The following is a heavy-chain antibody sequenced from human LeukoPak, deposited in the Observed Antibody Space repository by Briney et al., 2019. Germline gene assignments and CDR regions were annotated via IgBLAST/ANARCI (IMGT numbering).Heavy chain of an antibody. CDR1: GGSISSYY. V-gene: IGHV4-59*01. Sequence: SETLSLTCTVSGGSISSYYWSWTRQPPGKGLEWIGYIYYSGSTNYNPSLKSRVTISVDTSKNQFSLKLSSVTAADTAVYYCARERAVTGHYYYYGVDVWGQGITVTVSS. CDR2: IYYSGST. CDR3: ARERAVTGHYYYYGVDV. J-gene: IGHJ6*02. D-gene: IGHD4-17*01.